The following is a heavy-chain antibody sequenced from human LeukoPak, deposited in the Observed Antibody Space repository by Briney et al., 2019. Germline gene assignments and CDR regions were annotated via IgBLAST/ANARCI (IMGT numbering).Heavy chain of an antibody. CDR1: GFSFSTYW. V-gene: IGHV3-7*01. Sequence: GGSLRLSCAASGFSFSTYWMTWVRQAPGKGLEWVANIKDDGSENNYVDSVRGRFTISRDNAKNSLYLQLSSLRAEDTAVYYCAGDKWTPGYWGQGTLVTVSS. J-gene: IGHJ4*02. CDR2: IKDDGSEN. CDR3: AGDKWTPGY. D-gene: IGHD1-26*01.